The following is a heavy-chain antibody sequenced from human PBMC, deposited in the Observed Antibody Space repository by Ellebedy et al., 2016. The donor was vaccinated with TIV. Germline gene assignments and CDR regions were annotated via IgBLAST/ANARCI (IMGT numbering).Heavy chain of an antibody. V-gene: IGHV4-39*01. CDR2: IYYSGST. CDR1: GGSISSSSYY. D-gene: IGHD2-2*01. Sequence: SETLSLTXTVSGGSISSSSYYWGWIRQPPGKGLEWIGSIYYSGSTYYNPSLKSRVTISVDTSKNQFSLKLSSVTAADTAVYYCARHTPAAAALYYYYGMDVWGQGTTVTVSS. CDR3: ARHTPAAAALYYYYGMDV. J-gene: IGHJ6*02.